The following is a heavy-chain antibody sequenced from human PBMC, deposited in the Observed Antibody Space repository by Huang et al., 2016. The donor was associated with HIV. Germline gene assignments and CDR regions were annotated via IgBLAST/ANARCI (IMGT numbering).Heavy chain of an antibody. D-gene: IGHD6-19*01. Sequence: EVELVESGGGLVKPGGSLRLSCSASGFAFSGYGMNWVGRAPGTGLEWIALIGGDSSYIDYADSVKGRVTISRDNAKSSIYLQLDSLRAEDTAVYYCAYQQWLVGGLNHWGQGTLVVVSS. V-gene: IGHV3-21*02. CDR1: GFAFSGYG. CDR2: IGGDSSYI. J-gene: IGHJ5*02. CDR3: AYQQWLVGGLNH.